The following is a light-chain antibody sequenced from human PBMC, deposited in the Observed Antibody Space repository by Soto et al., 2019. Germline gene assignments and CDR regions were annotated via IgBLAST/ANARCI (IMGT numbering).Light chain of an antibody. V-gene: IGLV1-40*01. J-gene: IGLJ1*01. Sequence: QSVLTQPPSISGAPGQRVSISCTGSSSSLGAGYDAHWVQLRPGKAPKLLIFAATNRRQGVPARFSGARSVTSASLAITGLRRADNAEYFSQSFDRELTGDV. CDR1: SSSLGAGYD. CDR2: AAT. CDR3: QSFDRELTGDV.